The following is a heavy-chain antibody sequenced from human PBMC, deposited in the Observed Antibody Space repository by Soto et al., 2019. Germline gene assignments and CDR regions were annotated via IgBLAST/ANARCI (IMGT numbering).Heavy chain of an antibody. J-gene: IGHJ6*02. CDR2: ISGYNGNT. CDR3: ARDREYYYDSSGNYYYHYGMDV. D-gene: IGHD3-22*01. Sequence: GASVKVSCKVSGYTFTNYGISWVRQAPGQGLEWMGWISGYNGNTKYAQKFQGRVTMTTDTPTNTAYMELRSLRSDDTAVYYCARDREYYYDSSGNYYYHYGMDVWGQGTTVTVSS. V-gene: IGHV1-18*04. CDR1: GYTFTNYG.